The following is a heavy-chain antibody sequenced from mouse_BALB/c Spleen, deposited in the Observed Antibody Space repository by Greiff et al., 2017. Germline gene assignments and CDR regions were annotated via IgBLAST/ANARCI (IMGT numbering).Heavy chain of an antibody. D-gene: IGHD1-2*01. CDR1: GFNIKDTY. V-gene: IGHV14-3*02. J-gene: IGHJ2*01. CDR2: IDPANGNT. Sequence: EVQLQQSGAELVKPGASVKLSCTASGFNIKDTYMHWVKQRPEQGLEWIGRIDPANGNTKYDPKFQGKATITADTSSNTAYLQLSSLTSEDTAVYYCASGFHYYGFFDYWGQGTTLTVSS. CDR3: ASGFHYYGFFDY.